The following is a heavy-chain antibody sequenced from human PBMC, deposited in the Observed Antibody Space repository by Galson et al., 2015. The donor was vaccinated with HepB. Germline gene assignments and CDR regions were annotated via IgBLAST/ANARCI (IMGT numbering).Heavy chain of an antibody. CDR2: ISAYNGNT. V-gene: IGHV1-18*04. J-gene: IGHJ6*03. Sequence: SVKVSCKASGYTFTSYGISWVRQAPGQGLEWMGWISAYNGNTNYAQKLQGRVTMTTDTSTSTAYMELRSLRSDDTAVYYCARAESAVVVPAAIGSPGYYMDVWGKGTTVTVSS. CDR1: GYTFTSYG. D-gene: IGHD2-2*02. CDR3: ARAESAVVVPAAIGSPGYYMDV.